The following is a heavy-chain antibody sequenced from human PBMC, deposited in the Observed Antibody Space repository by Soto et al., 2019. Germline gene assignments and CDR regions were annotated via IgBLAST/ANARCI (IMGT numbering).Heavy chain of an antibody. V-gene: IGHV1-18*01. CDR1: GYTFTSYG. J-gene: IGHJ6*02. Sequence: ASVKVSSKASGYTFTSYGISWVRQAPGQGLEWMGWISAYNGNTNYAQKLQGRVTMTTDTSTSTAYMELRSLRSDDTAVYYCARDYPYSSSWYYYYYGMDVWGQGTTVTVSS. CDR3: ARDYPYSSSWYYYYYGMDV. CDR2: ISAYNGNT. D-gene: IGHD6-13*01.